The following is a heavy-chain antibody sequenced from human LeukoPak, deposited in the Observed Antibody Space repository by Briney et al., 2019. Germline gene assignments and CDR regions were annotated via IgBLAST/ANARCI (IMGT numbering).Heavy chain of an antibody. V-gene: IGHV4-39*07. D-gene: IGHD1-20*01. CDR2: TLYSGST. CDR3: ARDYSWNDGGFDY. CDR1: GGSISSTNYY. J-gene: IGHJ4*02. Sequence: SETLSLTCTVSGGSISSTNYYWGWIRQPPGKGLEWVGSTLYSGSTYYNPSLKSRVTMSVDTSKNQFSLKLSSVTAADTAVYYCARDYSWNDGGFDYWGQGTLVTVSS.